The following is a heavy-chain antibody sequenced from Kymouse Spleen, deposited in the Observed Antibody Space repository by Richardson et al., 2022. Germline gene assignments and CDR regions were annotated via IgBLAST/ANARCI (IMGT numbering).Heavy chain of an antibody. Sequence: QVQLQESGPGLVKPSETLSLTCTVSGGSISSYYWSWIRQPPGKGLEWIGYIYYSGSTNYNPSLKSRVTISVDTSKNQFSLKLSSVTAADTAVYYCARDR*NYGYYYGMDVWGQGTTVTVSS. CDR1: GGSISSYY. CDR2: IYYSGST. J-gene: IGHJ6*02. V-gene: IGHV4-59*01. CDR3: ARDR*NYGYYYGMDV. D-gene: IGHD4-17*01,IGHD4-23*01.